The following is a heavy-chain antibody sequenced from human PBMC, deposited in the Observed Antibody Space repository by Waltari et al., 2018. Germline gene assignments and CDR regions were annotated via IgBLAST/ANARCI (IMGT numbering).Heavy chain of an antibody. V-gene: IGHV4-59*01. CDR3: ARDLGVEMATIIGY. Sequence: QVQLQESGPGLVKPSETLSLTCTVSGGSISSYYWSWIRQPPGKGLEWIGYIYYSGSTNYNPSLKSRVTISVDTSKNQFALKLSSVTAADTAVYYGARDLGVEMATIIGYWGQGTLVTVSS. J-gene: IGHJ4*02. CDR1: GGSISSYY. D-gene: IGHD5-12*01. CDR2: IYYSGST.